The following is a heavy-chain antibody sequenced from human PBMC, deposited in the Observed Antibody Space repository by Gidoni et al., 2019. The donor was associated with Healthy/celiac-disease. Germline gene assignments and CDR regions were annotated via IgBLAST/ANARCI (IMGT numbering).Heavy chain of an antibody. CDR1: GGSISSSSYY. V-gene: IGHV4-39*01. CDR2: IYYSGST. D-gene: IGHD3-3*01. Sequence: QLQLQESGPGLVKPSETLSLTCTVSGGSISSSSYYWGWIRQPPGKGLEWIGSIYYSGSTYYNPSLKSRVTISVDTSKNQCSLKLSSVTAADTAVYYCASLLRGYDFWSGYYPPLGYFQHWGQGTLVTVSS. CDR3: ASLLRGYDFWSGYYPPLGYFQH. J-gene: IGHJ1*01.